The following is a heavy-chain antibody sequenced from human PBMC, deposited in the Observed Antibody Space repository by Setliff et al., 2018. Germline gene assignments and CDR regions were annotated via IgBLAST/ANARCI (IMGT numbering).Heavy chain of an antibody. CDR1: GFTFSSYA. J-gene: IGHJ4*02. Sequence: GGSLRLSCAASGFTFSSYAMSWVRQAPGKGLEWVANIKQDGSEKYYVDSVKGRFSISRDNAKNSLYLQMNSLRAEDTAVYYCARDPHFDSWGQGTLVTVLL. V-gene: IGHV3-7*01. CDR2: IKQDGSEK. CDR3: ARDPHFDS.